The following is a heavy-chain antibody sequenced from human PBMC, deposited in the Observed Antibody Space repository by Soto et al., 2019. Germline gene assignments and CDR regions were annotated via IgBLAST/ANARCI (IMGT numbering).Heavy chain of an antibody. V-gene: IGHV4-39*01. J-gene: IGHJ4*02. CDR2: IYYSGST. D-gene: IGHD3-22*01. Sequence: SETLSLTCTVSGGSISSSSYYWGWIRQPPGKGLEWIGSIYYSGSTYYNPSLKSRVTISVATSKNQFSLKLSSVTAAATAVYYCARLVYDSSGYRPGWGQGTLVTVSS. CDR3: ARLVYDSSGYRPG. CDR1: GGSISSSSYY.